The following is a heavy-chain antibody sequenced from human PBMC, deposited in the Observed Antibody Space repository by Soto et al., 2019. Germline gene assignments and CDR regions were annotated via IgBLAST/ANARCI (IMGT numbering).Heavy chain of an antibody. CDR3: ARDSWREKFTNYYYYYGMDV. J-gene: IGHJ6*02. V-gene: IGHV1-69*13. CDR2: IIPIFGTA. D-gene: IGHD3-3*01. Sequence: GASVKVSCKASGGTFSSYAISWVRQAPGQGLEWMGGIIPIFGTANYAQKFQGRVTITADESTSTAYMELSSLRSEDTAVYYCARDSWREKFTNYYYYYGMDVWGQGTTVTVSS. CDR1: GGTFSSYA.